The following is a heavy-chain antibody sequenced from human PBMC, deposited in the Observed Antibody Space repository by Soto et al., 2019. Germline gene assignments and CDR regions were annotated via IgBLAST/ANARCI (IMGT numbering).Heavy chain of an antibody. CDR2: INHSGST. V-gene: IGHV4-34*01. CDR3: ARRLYYDSSGFEGGGMDV. J-gene: IGHJ6*02. Sequence: TSETLSLTCAVYGGSFSGYYWSWIRQPPGKGLEWIGEINHSGSTNYNPSLKSRVTISVDTSKNQFSLKLSSVTAADTAVYYCARRLYYDSSGFEGGGMDVWGQGTTVTVSS. D-gene: IGHD3-22*01. CDR1: GGSFSGYY.